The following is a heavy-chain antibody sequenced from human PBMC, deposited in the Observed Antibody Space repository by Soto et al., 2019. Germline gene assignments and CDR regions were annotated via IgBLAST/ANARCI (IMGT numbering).Heavy chain of an antibody. D-gene: IGHD3-16*01. Sequence: PSQTLSLTCVISVDSVSSNSAGRNWIRQSPSRGLEWLGRTFYRSKWYNDYAVSLKGRISINSDTSKNQFSLQLNSVTPEDTAVYYCARVEYTESEYDHGMDVWGQGITVPVSS. CDR2: TFYRSKWYN. CDR3: ARVEYTESEYDHGMDV. CDR1: VDSVSSNSAG. J-gene: IGHJ6*02. V-gene: IGHV6-1*01.